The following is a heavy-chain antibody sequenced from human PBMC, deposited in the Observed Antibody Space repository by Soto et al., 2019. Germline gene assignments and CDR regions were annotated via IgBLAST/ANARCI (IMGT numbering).Heavy chain of an antibody. D-gene: IGHD5-12*01. V-gene: IGHV3-66*01. Sequence: GGSLRLSCAASGFTVSSNYMSWVRQAPGKGLEWVSVIYSGGSTYYADSVKGRFTISRDNSKNTLYLQMNSLRAEDTAVYYCARELRNYYYYYMDVWGKGTTVTVSS. CDR3: ARELRNYYYYYMDV. CDR1: GFTVSSNY. CDR2: IYSGGST. J-gene: IGHJ6*03.